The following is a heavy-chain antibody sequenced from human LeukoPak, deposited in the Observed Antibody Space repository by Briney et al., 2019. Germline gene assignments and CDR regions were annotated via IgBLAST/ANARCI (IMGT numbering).Heavy chain of an antibody. J-gene: IGHJ4*02. D-gene: IGHD7-27*01. V-gene: IGHV4-59*01. Sequence: PSETLSLTCTVSGGSISSYYWSWIRQPPEKGLEWIGYIYYSGSTNYDPSLKSRVTISVDTSKNQFSLKLSSVTAADTAVYYCAGTGLFFDYWSQGTLVTVSS. CDR1: GGSISSYY. CDR2: IYYSGST. CDR3: AGTGLFFDY.